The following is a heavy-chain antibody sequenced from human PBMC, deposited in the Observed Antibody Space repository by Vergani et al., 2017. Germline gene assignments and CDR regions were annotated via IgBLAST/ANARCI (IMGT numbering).Heavy chain of an antibody. CDR1: GGSISSYY. D-gene: IGHD7-27*01. CDR2: IYYSGST. V-gene: IGHV4-59*01. CDR3: ARGWGPRDAFDI. J-gene: IGHJ3*02. Sequence: QVQLQESGPGLVKPSETLSLTCTVSGGSISSYYWSWIRQPPGKGLEWIGYIYYSGSTNYNPSLKSRVTISVDTSKNQFSLKLSSGTAADTAVYYCARGWGPRDAFDIWGQGTMVTVSS.